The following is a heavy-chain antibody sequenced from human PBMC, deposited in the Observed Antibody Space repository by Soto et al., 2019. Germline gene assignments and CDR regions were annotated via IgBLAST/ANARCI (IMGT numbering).Heavy chain of an antibody. D-gene: IGHD3-22*01. J-gene: IGHJ4*02. V-gene: IGHV1-24*01. CDR2: FDPEDGET. CDR3: ATGGLYYYDSSGPAY. Sequence: GASVKVSCKVSGYTLTELSMHWVRQAPGKGLEWMGGFDPEDGETIYAQKFQDRVTMTEDTSTDTAYMELSSLRSEDTAVYYCATGGLYYYDSSGPAYWGRGTLVTVSS. CDR1: GYTLTELS.